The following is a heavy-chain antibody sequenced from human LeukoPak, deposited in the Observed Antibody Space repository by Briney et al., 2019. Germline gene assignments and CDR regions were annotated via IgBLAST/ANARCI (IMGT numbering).Heavy chain of an antibody. V-gene: IGHV4-59*01. CDR3: ASSMVGTMIVG. CDR2: ICYSGST. J-gene: IGHJ4*02. Sequence: SETLSLTCTVSGGSISSYYWSWIRQPPGKGLEWIGYICYSGSTNYNPSLKSRVTISVDTSKNQFSLKLSSVTAADTAVYYCASSMVGTMIVGWGQGTLVTVSS. D-gene: IGHD3-22*01. CDR1: GGSISSYY.